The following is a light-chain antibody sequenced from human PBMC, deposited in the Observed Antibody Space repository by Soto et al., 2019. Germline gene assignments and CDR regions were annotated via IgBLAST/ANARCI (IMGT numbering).Light chain of an antibody. V-gene: IGLV2-14*01. Sequence: QSALTQPASVSGSPGQSITISCTGTISDFVVYNYVSWYQQHPGKAPKLMIYGVSNRPSGVSNRFSGSKSGTSASLAITGLQAEDEADYYCQAYDYSLTASVFGGGTKVTVL. CDR2: GVS. J-gene: IGLJ3*02. CDR3: QAYDYSLTASV. CDR1: ISDFVVYNY.